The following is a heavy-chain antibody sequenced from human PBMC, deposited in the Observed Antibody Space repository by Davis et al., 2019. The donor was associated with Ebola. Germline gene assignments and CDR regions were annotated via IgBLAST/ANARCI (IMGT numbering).Heavy chain of an antibody. CDR3: AKAGAGRSYSN. V-gene: IGHV3-30*18. CDR1: GFTFSSYG. Sequence: PGGSLRLSCAASGFTFSSYGMHWVRQAPGKGLERVAVISYDGSNKYYADSVKGRFTISRDNSKNTLYLQMNSLRAEDTAVYYCAKAGAGRSYSNWGQGTLVTVSS. J-gene: IGHJ4*02. CDR2: ISYDGSNK. D-gene: IGHD1-26*01.